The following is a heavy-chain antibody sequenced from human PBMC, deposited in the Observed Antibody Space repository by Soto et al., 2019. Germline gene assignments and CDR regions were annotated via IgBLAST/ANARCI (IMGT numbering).Heavy chain of an antibody. V-gene: IGHV3-53*02. D-gene: IGHD3-9*01. CDR1: GFSVSGDT. CDR3: ARPAWLED. J-gene: IGHJ4*02. CDR2: IYSGGNT. Sequence: EVQLVETGGGLIYPGGSLRLSCAASGFSVSGDTMNWVRQAPGKGLEWISAIYSGGNTNDAGSVKGRFTISRDTSKNTLYLQMNRLRVEDTAGYYCARPAWLEDWGQGNLVTVSS.